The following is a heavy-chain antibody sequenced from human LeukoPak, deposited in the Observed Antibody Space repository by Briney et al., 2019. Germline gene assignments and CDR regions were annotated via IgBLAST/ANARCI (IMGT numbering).Heavy chain of an antibody. Sequence: SQTLSLTCTVSGGSISSGSYYWSWIRQPAGKGLEWIGRIYTSGSTNYNPSLKSRVTISVDTSKNQFSLKLSPVTAADTAVYYCARAGYYDSSGYLYWGQGTLVTVSS. D-gene: IGHD3-22*01. CDR1: GGSISSGSYY. J-gene: IGHJ4*02. CDR3: ARAGYYDSSGYLY. V-gene: IGHV4-61*02. CDR2: IYTSGST.